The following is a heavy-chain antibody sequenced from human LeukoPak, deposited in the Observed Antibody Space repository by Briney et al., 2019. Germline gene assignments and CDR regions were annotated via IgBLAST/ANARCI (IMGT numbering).Heavy chain of an antibody. CDR3: AAEHDGFDI. V-gene: IGHV3-74*01. J-gene: IGHJ3*02. CDR1: GLTVSSNY. CDR2: IRGDGGDT. Sequence: GGSLRLSCAASGLTVSSNYMSWVRQAPGKGLVWVSSIRGDGGDTTYTDSVKGRFTISRDNAKNTLYLQMNSLRADDTAVYYCAAEHDGFDIWGQGTMVTVSS.